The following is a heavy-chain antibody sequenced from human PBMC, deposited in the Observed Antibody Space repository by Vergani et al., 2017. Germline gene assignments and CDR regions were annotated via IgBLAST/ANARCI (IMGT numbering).Heavy chain of an antibody. CDR2: INHSGST. D-gene: IGHD2-2*02. Sequence: QVQLQESGPGLVKPSQTLSLTCTVSGGSISSGGYYWSWIRQHPGKGLEWIGEINHSGSTNYNPSLKSRVTISVDTSKNQFSLKLSSVTAADTAVYYCARFRYTYYYYMDVWGKGTTVTVSS. CDR3: ARFRYTYYYYMDV. J-gene: IGHJ6*03. V-gene: IGHV4-31*03. CDR1: GGSISSGGYY.